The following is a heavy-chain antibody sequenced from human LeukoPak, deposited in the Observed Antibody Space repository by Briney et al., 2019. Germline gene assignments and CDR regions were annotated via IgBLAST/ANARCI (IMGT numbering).Heavy chain of an antibody. D-gene: IGHD2-2*01. Sequence: SETLSLTCTVSGGSVSSGSYYWSWIRQPPGKGLEWIGEINHSGSTNYNPSLKSRVTISVDTSKNQFSLKLSSVTAADTAVYYCARGTVVVPAARIIAAAAFFDYWGQGTLVTVSS. CDR1: GGSVSSGSYY. CDR2: INHSGST. J-gene: IGHJ4*02. V-gene: IGHV4-39*07. CDR3: ARGTVVVPAARIIAAAAFFDY.